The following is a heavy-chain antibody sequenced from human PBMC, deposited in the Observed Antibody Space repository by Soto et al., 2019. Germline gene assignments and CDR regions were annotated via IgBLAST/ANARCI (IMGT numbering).Heavy chain of an antibody. Sequence: QVQLVESGGGVVQPGRSLRLSCAASGFTFSSYAMHWVRQAPGKGLEWVSVISYDGSNKYYADSVKGRFTISRDNSKNTLYLQMNSLRAEDTAVYYCARDNSGWTELEPYYYYGMDVWGQGTTVTVSS. CDR2: ISYDGSNK. V-gene: IGHV3-30-3*01. J-gene: IGHJ6*02. CDR3: ARDNSGWTELEPYYYYGMDV. D-gene: IGHD1-7*01. CDR1: GFTFSSYA.